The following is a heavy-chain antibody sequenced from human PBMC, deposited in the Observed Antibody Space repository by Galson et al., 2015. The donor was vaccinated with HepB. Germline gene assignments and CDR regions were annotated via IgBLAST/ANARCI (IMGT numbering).Heavy chain of an antibody. Sequence: SLRLSCAGSGFTFSNYWMHWVRQAPGKGLVWVSRINSDGSSTNYADSVKGRFTISRDNAKNTLHLQMNSLRAEDTAVYYCAAEYSTSSGFDYWGQGTLVTVSS. J-gene: IGHJ4*02. V-gene: IGHV3-74*01. CDR2: INSDGSST. D-gene: IGHD6-6*01. CDR1: GFTFSNYW. CDR3: AAEYSTSSGFDY.